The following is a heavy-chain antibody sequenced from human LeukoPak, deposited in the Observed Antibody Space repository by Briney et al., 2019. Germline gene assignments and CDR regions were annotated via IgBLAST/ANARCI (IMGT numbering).Heavy chain of an antibody. CDR2: IKSDGRST. D-gene: IGHD2-21*01. CDR1: GFSFSTSW. J-gene: IGHJ4*02. CDR3: AGNSPGFDS. V-gene: IGHV3-74*01. Sequence: PGGSLRLSCAASGFSFSTSWMHWVRQAPGKGLVWVSRIKSDGRSTTYADSVRGRFTISRDNAQNTLHLQMNSLRVEDTAVYYCAGNSPGFDSWGQGTLVTVSS.